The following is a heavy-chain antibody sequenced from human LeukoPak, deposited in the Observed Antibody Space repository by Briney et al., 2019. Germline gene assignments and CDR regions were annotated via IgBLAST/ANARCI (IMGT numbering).Heavy chain of an antibody. Sequence: GRSLRLSCAASGFTLSSYVMHWVRQAPGKGLEWVAFISYDGSNKYYADSVKGRFTISRDNSKNMLYLQMNSLRAEDTAVYYCATGSGWYSPDHWGQGTLVTVSS. CDR2: ISYDGSNK. CDR1: GFTLSSYV. CDR3: ATGSGWYSPDH. J-gene: IGHJ4*02. V-gene: IGHV3-30*03. D-gene: IGHD6-19*01.